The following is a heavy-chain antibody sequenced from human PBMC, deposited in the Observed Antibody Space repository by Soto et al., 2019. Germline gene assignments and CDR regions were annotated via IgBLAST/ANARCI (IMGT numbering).Heavy chain of an antibody. CDR1: GFTFTRYS. Sequence: GGSLRLSCAASGFTFTRYSMNWVRQATGKGLEWVAVISYDGSNKYYADSVKGRFTISRDNSKNTLYLQMNSLRAEETAVYYCARMAAAGPFDYWGQGTLVTVSS. D-gene: IGHD6-13*01. CDR3: ARMAAAGPFDY. CDR2: ISYDGSNK. J-gene: IGHJ4*02. V-gene: IGHV3-30*05.